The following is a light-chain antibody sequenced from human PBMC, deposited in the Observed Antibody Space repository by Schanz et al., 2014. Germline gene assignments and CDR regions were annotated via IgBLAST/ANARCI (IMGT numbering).Light chain of an antibody. CDR2: GAS. Sequence: EIVLTQSPGTLSLSPGERGTLSCRASQSVKSNFIGWYQQKPGQAPRLLIFGASNRATGIPDRFSGGESGTDFTLTISRVEPEDYAVYYCQQYDRSPYTFGGGTKVEIK. V-gene: IGKV3-20*01. J-gene: IGKJ4*01. CDR3: QQYDRSPYT. CDR1: QSVKSNF.